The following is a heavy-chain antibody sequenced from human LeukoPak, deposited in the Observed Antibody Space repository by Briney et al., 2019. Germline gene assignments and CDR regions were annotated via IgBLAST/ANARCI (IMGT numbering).Heavy chain of an antibody. CDR2: IYYSGST. V-gene: IGHV4-31*03. J-gene: IGHJ4*02. CDR3: ARRGYYDSSGYYYFDY. D-gene: IGHD3-22*01. CDR1: GGSISSGGYY. Sequence: SQTLSLTCTVSGGSISSGGYYWSWIRQHPGKGLEWIGYIYYSGSTYYNPSLKSRVTISVDTSKNQFSLKLSSVTAADTAVYYCARRGYYDSSGYYYFDYWGQGTLVTVSS.